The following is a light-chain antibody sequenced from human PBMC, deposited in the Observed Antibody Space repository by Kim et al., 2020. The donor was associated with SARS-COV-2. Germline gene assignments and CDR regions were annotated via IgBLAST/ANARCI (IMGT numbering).Light chain of an antibody. CDR1: LSIGNA. J-gene: IGKJ4*01. CDR2: DSS. V-gene: IGKV1-NL1*01. CDR3: QQYYSPPLT. Sequence: ACVGGRGPITCRARLSIGNAVAWYQQKPGKAPNLLFYDSSRLQSGVPSRCSGSGSGTDYTLTISSLQPEDFATYYCQQYYSPPLTFGGGTKLEI.